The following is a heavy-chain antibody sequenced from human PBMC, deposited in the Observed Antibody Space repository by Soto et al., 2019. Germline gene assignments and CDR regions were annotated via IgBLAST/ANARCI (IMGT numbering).Heavy chain of an antibody. Sequence: GGSLRLSCAASGFTFSSYAMHWVRQAPGKGLEWVAVISYDGSNKYYADSVKGRFTISRDNSKNTLYLQMNSLRAEDTAVYYCARELGYSYGCYYYGMDVWGQGTAVTAP. CDR1: GFTFSSYA. J-gene: IGHJ6*02. D-gene: IGHD5-18*01. CDR3: ARELGYSYGCYYYGMDV. V-gene: IGHV3-30-3*01. CDR2: ISYDGSNK.